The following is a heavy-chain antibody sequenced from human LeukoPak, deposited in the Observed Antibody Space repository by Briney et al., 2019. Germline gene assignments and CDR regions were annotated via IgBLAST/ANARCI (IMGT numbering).Heavy chain of an antibody. J-gene: IGHJ4*02. V-gene: IGHV1-18*01. D-gene: IGHD3-22*01. CDR2: ISAYNGNT. CDR3: ARYYNNYFET. Sequence: ASVKVSCKASGYTFTSYGISWVRQAPGQGLEWMGWISAYNGNTNYAQKLQGRVTMTTDTSTSTAYMELSSLTSEDTAMYYCARYYNNYFETWGQGTLVTVSS. CDR1: GYTFTSYG.